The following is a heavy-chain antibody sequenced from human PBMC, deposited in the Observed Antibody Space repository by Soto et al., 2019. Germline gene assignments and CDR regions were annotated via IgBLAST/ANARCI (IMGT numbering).Heavy chain of an antibody. CDR1: GGSISSSTSY. V-gene: IGHV4-39*01. CDR3: ARPVNYYYYYMDV. J-gene: IGHJ6*03. Sequence: QLQLQESGPGLVKPSETLSLTCTVSGGSISSSTSYWGWIRQPPGKGLEWIGSINYSGSTYDSPSLKSRVTISADTSKNQFSLKRSSVTAADTAVYYCARPVNYYYYYMDVWGKGTMVTVSS. CDR2: INYSGST.